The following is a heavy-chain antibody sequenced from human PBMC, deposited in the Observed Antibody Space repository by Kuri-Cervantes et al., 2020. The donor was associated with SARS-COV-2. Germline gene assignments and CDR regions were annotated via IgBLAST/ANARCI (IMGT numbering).Heavy chain of an antibody. J-gene: IGHJ3*02. Sequence: GESLKISCAASGFTFSSYGMHWVRQAPGKGLEWVAVIWYGGSNKYYADSVKGRFTISRDNAKNTLYLQMNSLRAEDTAVYYCARVKQWLERTAFDIWGQGTMVTVSS. V-gene: IGHV3-33*08. CDR3: ARVKQWLERTAFDI. CDR2: IWYGGSNK. D-gene: IGHD6-19*01. CDR1: GFTFSSYG.